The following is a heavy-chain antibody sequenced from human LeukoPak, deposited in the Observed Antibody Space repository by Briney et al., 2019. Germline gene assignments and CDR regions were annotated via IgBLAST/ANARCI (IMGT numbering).Heavy chain of an antibody. J-gene: IGHJ4*02. CDR2: IYGGGNT. D-gene: IGHD1-1*01. V-gene: IGHV3-66*01. CDR1: GFTVSSTF. Sequence: PGGSLRLSCAASGFTVSSTFMSWVRQAPGKGLEWVSVIYGGGNTYYADSMKGRFTISRDNSKNTLYLQMNSLRAEDTAIYYCARDWKTNSFDYWGQGTLVTVSS. CDR3: ARDWKTNSFDY.